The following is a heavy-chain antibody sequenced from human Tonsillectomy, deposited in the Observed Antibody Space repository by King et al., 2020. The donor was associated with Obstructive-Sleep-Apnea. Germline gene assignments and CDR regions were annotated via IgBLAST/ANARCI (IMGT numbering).Heavy chain of an antibody. CDR2: ISYDGSNK. CDR1: GFTFSSYA. Sequence: QLVQSGGGVVQPGRSLRLSCAASGFTFSSYAMHWVRQAPGKGLEWVAVISYDGSNKYYADSVKGRFTISRDNSKNTLYLQMNSLRAEDTAGYYCASLVEMATFDAFDIWGQGTMVTVSS. V-gene: IGHV3-30*04. J-gene: IGHJ3*02. CDR3: ASLVEMATFDAFDI. D-gene: IGHD5-24*01.